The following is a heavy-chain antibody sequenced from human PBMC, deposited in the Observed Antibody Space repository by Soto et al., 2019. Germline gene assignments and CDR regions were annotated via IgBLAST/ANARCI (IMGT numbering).Heavy chain of an antibody. Sequence: QVQLVESGGGVVQPGGSLKLSCAASGFTFGNYATHWVRQAPGKGLEWVAVIRNDGSNENYVDSVKGRFTISRDNSKNTLFLQMNSLRAEDTAVYYCVRGDGPGSYVVDYWGQGTLVSVSS. J-gene: IGHJ4*02. D-gene: IGHD3-10*01. V-gene: IGHV3-33*01. CDR3: VRGDGPGSYVVDY. CDR2: IRNDGSNE. CDR1: GFTFGNYA.